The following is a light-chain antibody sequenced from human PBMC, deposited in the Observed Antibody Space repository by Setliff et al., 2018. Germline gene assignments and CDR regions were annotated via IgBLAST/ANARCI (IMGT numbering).Light chain of an antibody. CDR2: DVS. CDR1: SSDIGAYDY. J-gene: IGLJ1*01. V-gene: IGLV2-14*03. CDR3: SSYSTRTSLDV. Sequence: QSVLAQPASVSGSPGQSITIYCIGSSSDIGAYDYVAWYQQHPGKAPKLMIYDVSHRPSGVSHRFSASKSGNTASLTISELQVEDEADYYCSSYSTRTSLDVFGTGTKVTVL.